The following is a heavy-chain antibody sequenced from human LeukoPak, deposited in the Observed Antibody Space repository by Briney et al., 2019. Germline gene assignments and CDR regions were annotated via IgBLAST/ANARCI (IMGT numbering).Heavy chain of an antibody. CDR3: ARREYSSSDTDY. D-gene: IGHD6-6*01. J-gene: IGHJ4*02. CDR2: IYYSGST. Sequence: SETLSLTCTVSGGSISSYYWSWIRQPPGKGLEWIGYIYYSGSTNYNPSLKSRVTISVDTSKNQFSLKLSSVTAADTAVYYCARREYSSSDTDYWGQGTLVTVSS. V-gene: IGHV4-59*08. CDR1: GGSISSYY.